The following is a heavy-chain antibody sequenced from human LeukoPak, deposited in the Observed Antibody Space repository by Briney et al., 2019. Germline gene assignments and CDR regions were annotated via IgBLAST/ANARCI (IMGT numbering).Heavy chain of an antibody. D-gene: IGHD3-22*01. J-gene: IGHJ4*02. CDR3: AREGPNSSGLDY. Sequence: PSQTPSLTCTISGGSISSGSYFWSWIRQPAGKGLEWIGRIYTSGSTNYNPSLKSRVTISVDTSKNQFSLKLSSVTAADTAVYYCAREGPNSSGLDYWGQGTLVTVSS. CDR1: GGSISSGSYF. CDR2: IYTSGST. V-gene: IGHV4-61*02.